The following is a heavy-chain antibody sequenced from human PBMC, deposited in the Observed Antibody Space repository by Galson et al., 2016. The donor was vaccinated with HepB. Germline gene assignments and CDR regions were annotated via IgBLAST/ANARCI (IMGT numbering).Heavy chain of an antibody. D-gene: IGHD2/OR15-2a*01. CDR3: ARILAPPIEP. CDR1: GITFSNHA. CDR2: TSSDGDSR. Sequence: SLRLSCAVSGITFSNHAMAWVRQTPGKGLEWVSSTSSDGDSRYYAGSVRGRFTISRDNSKNTLYLQMNSLTPEDTAVYYCARILAPPIEPWGQGTLGTVPS. J-gene: IGHJ5*02. V-gene: IGHV3-23*01.